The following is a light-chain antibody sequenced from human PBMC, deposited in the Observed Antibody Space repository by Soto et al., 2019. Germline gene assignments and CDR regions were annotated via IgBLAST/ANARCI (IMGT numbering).Light chain of an antibody. CDR3: QNYNRAPWT. CDR2: GAS. J-gene: IGKJ1*01. V-gene: IGKV1-27*01. Sequence: DIQMTQSPSSLSASVGDRVTITCRASEDISNYLAWYQQKPGKVPKLLIYGASTFQSGVPSRFSGSGSGTDFTLTISSLQTEDVATYYCQNYNRAPWTFVQGTKVESK. CDR1: EDISNY.